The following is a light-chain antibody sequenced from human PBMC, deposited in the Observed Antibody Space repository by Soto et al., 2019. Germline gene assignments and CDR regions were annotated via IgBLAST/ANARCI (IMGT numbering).Light chain of an antibody. V-gene: IGKV3-15*01. Sequence: GMTQSPATLSVSPGERATLSCRASQSVSSNLAWYQQKPGQAPMLLIYGASTTATGIPARFSGSGSGTEFTPTISSLQSEDFAVYYCQQYNNWPPNTFGGGTKVDI. CDR3: QQYNNWPPNT. CDR1: QSVSSN. J-gene: IGKJ4*02. CDR2: GAS.